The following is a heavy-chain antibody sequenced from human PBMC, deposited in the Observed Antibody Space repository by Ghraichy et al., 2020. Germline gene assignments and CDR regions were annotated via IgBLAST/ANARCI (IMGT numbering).Heavy chain of an antibody. CDR3: ASNSGSTDS. V-gene: IGHV3-30*03. CDR1: GFTFSSYG. CDR2: ITYDGSNK. D-gene: IGHD1-26*01. Sequence: GGSLRLSCAASGFTFSSYGMRLVRQAPGKGLEWVAVITYDGSNKYYADSVKGRFTISRDNSKNTLYLQMNSLRAEDTAVYYCASNSGSTDSWGQGTLVIASP. J-gene: IGHJ4*02.